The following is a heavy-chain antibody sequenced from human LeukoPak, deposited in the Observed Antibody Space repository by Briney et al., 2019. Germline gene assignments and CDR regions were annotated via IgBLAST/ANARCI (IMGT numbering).Heavy chain of an antibody. D-gene: IGHD6-13*01. CDR1: GYTFTSYD. Sequence: ASVKVSCKASGYTFTSYDINWVRQATGQGLEWMGWMNPNSGNTGYAQKFQGRVTMTRNTSISTAYMELSSRRSEDTAVYYCARPSSRGDLVDPWGQGTLVTVSS. CDR2: MNPNSGNT. J-gene: IGHJ5*02. CDR3: ARPSSRGDLVDP. V-gene: IGHV1-8*01.